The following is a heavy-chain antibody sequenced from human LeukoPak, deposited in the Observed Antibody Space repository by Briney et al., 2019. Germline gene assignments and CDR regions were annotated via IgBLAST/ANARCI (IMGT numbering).Heavy chain of an antibody. V-gene: IGHV1-46*01. Sequence: ASVKVSCKASGYTFTSYYMHWVRQAPGQGLEWMGIINPSGGSTSYAQKFQGRVTMTRDTSTSTVYMELSSLSSEDTAVYYCAREGRGMGACNYWGQGTLVTVSS. J-gene: IGHJ4*02. CDR3: AREGRGMGACNY. CDR2: INPSGGST. CDR1: GYTFTSYY. D-gene: IGHD1-26*01.